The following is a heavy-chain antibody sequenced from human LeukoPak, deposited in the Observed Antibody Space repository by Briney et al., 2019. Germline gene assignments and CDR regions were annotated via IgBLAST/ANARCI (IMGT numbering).Heavy chain of an antibody. D-gene: IGHD2-2*01. CDR2: IRYDGSNK. V-gene: IGHV3-30*02. CDR1: GFTFSSYG. CDR3: AKDLEYCSSTSCYDYYYGMDV. J-gene: IGHJ6*02. Sequence: GGSLRLSCAAPGFTFSSYGMHWVRQAPGKGLEWVAFIRYDGSNKYYADSVKGRFTISRDNSKNTLYLQMNSLRAEDTAVYYCAKDLEYCSSTSCYDYYYGMDVWGQGTTVTVSS.